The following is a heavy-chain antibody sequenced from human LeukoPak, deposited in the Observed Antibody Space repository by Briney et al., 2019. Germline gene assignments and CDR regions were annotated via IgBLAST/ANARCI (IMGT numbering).Heavy chain of an antibody. Sequence: PSETLSLTCTVCGGSINSYYWSWIRQPAGKGLEWIGRIYTSGRTNYNPSLKSRVTISVDTSKNQFSLKLSSVTAADTAVYYCARRSRRGGATREVGAHAFDIWGQGTMVTVSS. D-gene: IGHD1-26*01. J-gene: IGHJ3*02. CDR2: IYTSGRT. CDR1: GGSINSYY. CDR3: ARRSRRGGATREVGAHAFDI. V-gene: IGHV4-4*07.